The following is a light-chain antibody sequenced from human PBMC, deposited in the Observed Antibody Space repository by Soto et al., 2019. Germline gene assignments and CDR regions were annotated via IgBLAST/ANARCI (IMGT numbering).Light chain of an antibody. CDR1: QSIGSS. CDR3: QQYSLYPWT. J-gene: IGKJ1*01. V-gene: IGKV1-5*03. Sequence: DIQMTQSPSTLSASVGDRVTITCRASQSIGSSLAWYQQKPGKAPNLLIYKAFSLESGVPSRFSGSGSGAEFTLTISSLQPDEFATYYCQQYSLYPWTFGQGTKVESK. CDR2: KAF.